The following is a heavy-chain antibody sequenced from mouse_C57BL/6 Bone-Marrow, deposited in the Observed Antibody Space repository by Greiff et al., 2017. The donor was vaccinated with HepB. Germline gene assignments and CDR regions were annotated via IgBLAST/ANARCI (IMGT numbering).Heavy chain of an antibody. D-gene: IGHD1-1*01. V-gene: IGHV1-76*01. CDR3: ARGAVVALYYYAMDY. J-gene: IGHJ4*01. Sequence: QVQLQQSGAELVRPGASVKLSCKASGYTFTDYYINWVKQRPGQGLEWIARIYPGSGNTYYNEKFKGKATLTAEKSSSTAYMQLSSLTSEDSAVYFCARGAVVALYYYAMDYWGQGTSVTVSS. CDR1: GYTFTDYY. CDR2: IYPGSGNT.